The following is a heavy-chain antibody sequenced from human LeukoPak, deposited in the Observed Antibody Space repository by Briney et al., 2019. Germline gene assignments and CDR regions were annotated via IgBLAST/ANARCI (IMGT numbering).Heavy chain of an antibody. D-gene: IGHD3/OR15-3a*01. CDR3: ARWLGPRFGLGFDY. V-gene: IGHV4-34*01. CDR1: GGSFSGYY. J-gene: IGHJ4*02. CDR2: INHSGST. Sequence: SETLSLTCAVYGGSFSGYYWSWIRQPPGKGLEWIGEINHSGSTNYNPSLKSRVTISVDTSKNQFSLKLSSVTAADTAVYYCARWLGPRFGLGFDYWGQGTLVTVSS.